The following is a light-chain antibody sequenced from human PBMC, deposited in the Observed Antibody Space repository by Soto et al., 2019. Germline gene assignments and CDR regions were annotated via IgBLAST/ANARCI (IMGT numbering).Light chain of an antibody. CDR1: SSNIGSNP. J-gene: IGLJ2*01. V-gene: IGLV1-44*01. CDR3: AAWDDSLNGVV. CDR2: TNN. Sequence: QSVLTQSPSASGTPGQTFTNSCSGSSSNIGSNPVDWYQQLPGTAPKVLIYTNNQRPSGVPDRFSGSKSGTSASLAISGLQSADEAEYYCAAWDDSLNGVVFGGGTKLTVL.